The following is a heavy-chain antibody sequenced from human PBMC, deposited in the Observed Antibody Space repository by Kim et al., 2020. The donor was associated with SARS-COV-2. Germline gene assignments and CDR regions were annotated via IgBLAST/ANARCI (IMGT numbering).Heavy chain of an antibody. CDR1: GGSISSYY. D-gene: IGHD5-18*01. J-gene: IGHJ5*02. V-gene: IGHV4-59*01. Sequence: SETLSLTCTVSGGSISSYYWSWIRQPPGKGLEWIGYIYYSGSTNYNPSLKSRVTISVDTSKNQFSLKLSSVTAADTAVYYCARAQSVDTAIEPPGGFDPWGQGTLVTVSS. CDR3: ARAQSVDTAIEPPGGFDP. CDR2: IYYSGST.